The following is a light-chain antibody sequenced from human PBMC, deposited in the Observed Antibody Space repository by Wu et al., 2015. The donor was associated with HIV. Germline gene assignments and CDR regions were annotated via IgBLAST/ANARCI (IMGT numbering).Light chain of an antibody. CDR2: ATS. V-gene: IGKV3-20*01. CDR3: QQYGSSPPT. J-gene: IGKJ1*01. CDR1: QSVSSTY. Sequence: EIVLTQSPGTLSLSPGERATLSCRASQSVSSTYLAWYQKKSGQAPRLLIYATSSRATGIPDRFSGSGSGTDFSLTISRLEPEDFAVHYCQQYGSSPPTFGQGTKVEVK.